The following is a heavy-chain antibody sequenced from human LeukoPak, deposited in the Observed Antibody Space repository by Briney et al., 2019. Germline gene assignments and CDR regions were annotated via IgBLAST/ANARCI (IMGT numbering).Heavy chain of an antibody. Sequence: PGGSLRLSCAASGFTFSSYSMSWVRQAPGKGLEWVSYISSSSSTIYYTDSVKGRFTVSRDNAKNSLSLQMNSLRDEDTAEYYCARGVYSTSAGAFDIWGQGTMVTVSS. CDR2: ISSSSSTI. CDR1: GFTFSSYS. V-gene: IGHV3-48*02. CDR3: ARGVYSTSAGAFDI. J-gene: IGHJ3*02. D-gene: IGHD6-6*01.